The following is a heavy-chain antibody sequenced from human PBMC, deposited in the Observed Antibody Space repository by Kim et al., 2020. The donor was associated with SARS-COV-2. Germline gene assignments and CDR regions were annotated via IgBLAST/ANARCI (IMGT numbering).Heavy chain of an antibody. Sequence: GGSLKLSCAASGFTFSGSAMHWVRQASGKGLEWVGSIRSKANSYATAYAASVKGRFTISRDDSKNTAYLQMNSLKTEDTAVYYCTRPGVGANDYWGQGTLVTVSS. CDR1: GFTFSGSA. V-gene: IGHV3-73*01. D-gene: IGHD1-26*01. CDR3: TRPGVGANDY. J-gene: IGHJ4*02. CDR2: IRSKANSYAT.